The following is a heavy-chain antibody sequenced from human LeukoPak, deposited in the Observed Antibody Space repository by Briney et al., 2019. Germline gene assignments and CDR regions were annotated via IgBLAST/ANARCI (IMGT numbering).Heavy chain of an antibody. CDR1: GFTFSSYG. J-gene: IGHJ4*02. V-gene: IGHV3-30*02. D-gene: IGHD5-18*01. CDR3: ARFAVYVDTTMATAYYFDY. CDR2: IRYDGSNK. Sequence: GSLRLSCAASGFTFSSYGMHWVRQAPGKGLEWVAFIRYDGSNKYYADSVKGRFTISRDNSKDTLYLQMNSLRAEDTAVYYCARFAVYVDTTMATAYYFDYWGQGTLVTVSS.